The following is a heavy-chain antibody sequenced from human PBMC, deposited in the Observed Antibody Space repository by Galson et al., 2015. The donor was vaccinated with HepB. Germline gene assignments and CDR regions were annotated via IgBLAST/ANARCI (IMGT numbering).Heavy chain of an antibody. J-gene: IGHJ4*02. CDR3: ARHMYNHGYTFDS. Sequence: QPGAEVKKPGESLRISCKGSGYSFPSYWISWVRQMPGKGLEWMGRIDPTDSSTNYSPSFQGHVTISADKSITTAFLQWSSLKASDTAKYYCARHMYNHGYTFDSWGQGTLVSVSS. D-gene: IGHD5-18*01. CDR2: IDPTDSST. V-gene: IGHV5-10-1*01. CDR1: GYSFPSYW.